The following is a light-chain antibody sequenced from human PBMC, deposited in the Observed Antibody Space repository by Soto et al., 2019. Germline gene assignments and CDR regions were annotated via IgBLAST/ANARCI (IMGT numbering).Light chain of an antibody. CDR2: WAY. J-gene: IGKJ1*01. Sequence: DIVMTQSPDSLAVSLGEWVTINCKSSQSVLYSSNNKNYLSWYQRKPEQPTNLLIYWAYTRESGVPDRFSYSGSGTDFTLTISSLQAEDVATHYCHQSFSPPRTFGQGTKVEIK. CDR3: HQSFSPPRT. CDR1: QSVLYSSNNKNY. V-gene: IGKV4-1*01.